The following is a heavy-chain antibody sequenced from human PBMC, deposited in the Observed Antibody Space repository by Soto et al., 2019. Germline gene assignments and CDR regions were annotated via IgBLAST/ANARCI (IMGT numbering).Heavy chain of an antibody. CDR1: GFTFSSYG. CDR3: ARESYSAPFDY. CDR2: INSDGSST. J-gene: IGHJ4*02. Sequence: GGSLRLSCAASGFTFSSYGMHWVRQAPGKGLVWVSRINSDGSSTSYADSVKGRFTISRDNAKNTLYLQMNSLRAEDTAVYYCARESYSAPFDYWGQGTLVTVSS. V-gene: IGHV3-74*01. D-gene: IGHD4-4*01.